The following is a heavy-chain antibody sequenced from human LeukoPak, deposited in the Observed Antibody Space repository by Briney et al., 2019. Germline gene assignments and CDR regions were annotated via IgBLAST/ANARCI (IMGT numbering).Heavy chain of an antibody. CDR3: VKNFWSDKYYFYYMDV. Sequence: GGSLRLSCAASGFSFITYVMSWVRQAPGKGLEWVSGLSTSGGSTYYADSVKGRFTITRDNPKSTLYLQMNSLRAEDTAVYYCVKNFWSDKYYFYYMDVWAKGPRSPSP. CDR1: GFSFITYV. V-gene: IGHV3-23*01. J-gene: IGHJ6*03. D-gene: IGHD3-3*01. CDR2: LSTSGGST.